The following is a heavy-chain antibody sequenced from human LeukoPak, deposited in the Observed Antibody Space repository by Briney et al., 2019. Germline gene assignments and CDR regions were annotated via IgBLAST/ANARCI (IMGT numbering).Heavy chain of an antibody. CDR2: ITGSSTWT. V-gene: IGHV3-23*01. Sequence: PGGSLRLSCEASGFTFRTYGMTWVRQAPGKGLDWVSGITGSSTWTYYADSVKGRFTISRDNSKNTLHLQMDSLRAEDTAIYYCARELVSLGTGYFDLWGRGTLVTVSS. J-gene: IGHJ2*01. CDR1: GFTFRTYG. CDR3: ARELVSLGTGYFDL. D-gene: IGHD7-27*01.